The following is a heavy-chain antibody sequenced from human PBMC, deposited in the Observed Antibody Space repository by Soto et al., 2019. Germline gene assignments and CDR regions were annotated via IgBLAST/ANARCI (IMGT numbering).Heavy chain of an antibody. J-gene: IGHJ4*02. CDR3: STPAEALGTAMLKGRAQ. Sequence: SVTGSRAGAERTISNGSIIWVQPAHGQVLEWMGGILPIFGTPNYAQKFQGRLTISADEFSSTAYMELNILRSEDTAVYYWSTPAEALGTAMLKGRAQWGPGTQVTVS. CDR1: ERTISNGS. CDR2: ILPIFGTP. D-gene: IGHD5-18*01. V-gene: IGHV1-69*01.